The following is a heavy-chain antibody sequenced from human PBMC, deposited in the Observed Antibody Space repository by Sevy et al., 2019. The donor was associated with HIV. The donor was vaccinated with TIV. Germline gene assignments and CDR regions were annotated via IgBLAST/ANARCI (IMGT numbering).Heavy chain of an antibody. D-gene: IGHD5-18*01. J-gene: IGHJ4*02. V-gene: IGHV4-30-4*01. CDR2: IYYSGGT. Sequence: SETLSLTCTVSGGSVSSSDYYWIWIRQPPGKGLQWVGYIYYSGGTYYNPFLNSRVSMSVDTSKNQFSRKRSSVTAADTAVYYCASKRGYSSGPFDYWGQGTLVTVSS. CDR1: GGSVSSSDYY. CDR3: ASKRGYSSGPFDY.